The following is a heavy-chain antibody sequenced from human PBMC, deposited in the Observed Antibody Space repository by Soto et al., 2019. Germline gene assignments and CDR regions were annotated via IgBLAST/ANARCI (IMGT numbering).Heavy chain of an antibody. J-gene: IGHJ5*02. V-gene: IGHV3-49*03. CDR1: GFTFGDYA. CDR2: IRSKACGRTT. Sequence: EVQLVESGGGLVQPGRSLRLSCTASGFTFGDYAMSWFRQAPGKGLAWVGFIRSKACGRTTEYAGSVKGRFTISRDDSKSIAYLQMNSLKTEDTVVYYCTRGIYCSGGSYQPNWFVPWGQGTLVTVSS. D-gene: IGHD2-15*01. CDR3: TRGIYCSGGSYQPNWFVP.